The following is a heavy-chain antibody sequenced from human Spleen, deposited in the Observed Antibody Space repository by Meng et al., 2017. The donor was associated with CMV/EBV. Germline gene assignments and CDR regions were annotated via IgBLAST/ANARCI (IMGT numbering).Heavy chain of an antibody. V-gene: IGHV1-69*05. D-gene: IGHD3-22*01. CDR2: IIPIFGTA. CDR1: GGTFSSYA. J-gene: IGHJ3*02. CDR3: ARGVKSDLDAFDI. Sequence: SVKVSCKASGGTFSSYAISWVRQAPGQGLEWMGGIIPIFGTANYAQKFQSRVTITTDESTSTAYMELSSLRSEDTAVYYCARGVKSDLDAFDIWGQGTMVTVSS.